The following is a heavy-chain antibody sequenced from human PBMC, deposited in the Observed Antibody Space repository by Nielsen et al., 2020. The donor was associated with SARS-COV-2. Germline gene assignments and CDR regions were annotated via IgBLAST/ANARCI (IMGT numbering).Heavy chain of an antibody. J-gene: IGHJ5*02. CDR2: IHYSGTP. D-gene: IGHD2-15*01. V-gene: IGHV4-39*07. CDR3: ARGQGHATWFDP. Sequence: SETLSLTCTVSGGSISISSYYWGWIRQSPGRGLEWIGYIHYSGTPYYNPSLGSRVTISLDTSKTQFSLKLTSVTATDTAVYYCARGQGHATWFDPWGQGTLVTVSS. CDR1: GGSISISSYY.